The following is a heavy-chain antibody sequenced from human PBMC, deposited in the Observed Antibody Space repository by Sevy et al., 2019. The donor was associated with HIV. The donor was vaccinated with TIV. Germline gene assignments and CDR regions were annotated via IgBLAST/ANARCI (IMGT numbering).Heavy chain of an antibody. D-gene: IGHD3-22*01. Sequence: GGSLRLSCAASGFTFSTYAMNWVRQAPGKGLEWVSGISGRSGTSYYADSVKGRFTISRDNSNNTLYLQLNSLRAEDTAIYYCAKDYYDVNSNFDSWGQGTLVTVSS. J-gene: IGHJ4*02. CDR1: GFTFSTYA. V-gene: IGHV3-23*01. CDR2: ISGRSGTS. CDR3: AKDYYDVNSNFDS.